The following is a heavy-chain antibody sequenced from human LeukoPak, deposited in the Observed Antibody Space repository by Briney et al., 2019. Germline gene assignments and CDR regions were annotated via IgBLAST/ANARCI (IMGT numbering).Heavy chain of an antibody. D-gene: IGHD5-18*01. CDR2: ISWNSGSI. CDR3: AKDMSGYSYGQPFDY. V-gene: IGHV3-9*01. Sequence: PGRSLRLSCAASGFTFDDYAMHWVRQAPGEGLEWVSGISWNSGSIGYADSVKGRFTISRDNAKNSLYLQMNSLRAEDTALYYCAKDMSGYSYGQPFDYWGQGTLVTVSS. J-gene: IGHJ4*02. CDR1: GFTFDDYA.